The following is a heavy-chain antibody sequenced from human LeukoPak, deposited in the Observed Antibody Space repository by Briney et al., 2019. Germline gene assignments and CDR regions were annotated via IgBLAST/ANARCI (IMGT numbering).Heavy chain of an antibody. V-gene: IGHV1-2*02. J-gene: IGHJ5*02. CDR1: GYTFTGYY. D-gene: IGHD5-24*01. CDR3: ARDPGGDGYNWFDP. CDR2: INPNSGGT. Sequence: ASVKVSCKASGYTFTGYYMHWVRQAPGQGLEWMGWINPNSGGTNYAQKFQGRVTMTRDTSISTAYMELSRLRSDDTAAYYCARDPGGDGYNWFDPWGQGTLVTVSS.